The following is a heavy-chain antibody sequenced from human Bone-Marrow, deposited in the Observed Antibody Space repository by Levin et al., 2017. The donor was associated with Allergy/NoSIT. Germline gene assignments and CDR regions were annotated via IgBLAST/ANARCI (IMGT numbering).Heavy chain of an antibody. V-gene: IGHV3-23*01. CDR3: AKGMAKWWTFDY. Sequence: QPGGSLRLSCAASGFTFNNFAMSWVRRAPGKGLEWVSGISSSGSRTYYSNSVKGRFTISRDNSNNILHLQMDSLKAEDTATYYCAKGMAKWWTFDYWGHGTLVTVSS. CDR2: ISSSGSRT. J-gene: IGHJ4*01. CDR1: GFTFNNFA. D-gene: IGHD2-15*01.